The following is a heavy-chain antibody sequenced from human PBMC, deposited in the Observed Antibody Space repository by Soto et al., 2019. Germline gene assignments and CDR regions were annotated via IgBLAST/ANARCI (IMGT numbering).Heavy chain of an antibody. CDR2: IYYSGST. CDR3: ARRYGTTFDY. CDR1: GGCICRWS. V-gene: IGHV4-59*01. D-gene: IGHD1-7*01. Sequence: SQTLSVDCSVGGGCICRWSWNCIRQPPGKGLEWIGYIYYSGSTNYNPSLKSRVTISVDTSKNQFSLKLSSVTAADTAVYSCARRYGTTFDYWGQGTLVTVSS. J-gene: IGHJ4*02.